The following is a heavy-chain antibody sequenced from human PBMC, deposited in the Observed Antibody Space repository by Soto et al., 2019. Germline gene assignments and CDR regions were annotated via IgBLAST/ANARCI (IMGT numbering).Heavy chain of an antibody. V-gene: IGHV4-39*01. Sequence: SETLSLTCSVSGGSISSSSYFWGWIRQPPGKGLEWIGNVYYTGSTFYNPSLKSRVAISVDTSKNQFSLKLSSVTAADTAVYYCARRLCSSTSCDALDIWGQGAMVTVSS. CDR2: VYYTGST. CDR3: ARRLCSSTSCDALDI. D-gene: IGHD2-2*01. CDR1: GGSISSSSYF. J-gene: IGHJ3*02.